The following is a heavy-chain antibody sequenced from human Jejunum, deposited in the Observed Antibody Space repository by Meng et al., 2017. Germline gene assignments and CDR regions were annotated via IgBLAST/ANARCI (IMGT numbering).Heavy chain of an antibody. V-gene: IGHV3-23*04. D-gene: IGHD3-10*01. CDR2: ILDRDGIT. Sequence: EVQLVESGGGLVQPGGSLRLSCAASGFTFSNQSMSWVRQAPGKGLEWVSVILDRDGITSYADSVKGRSTISRDNSKNTLYLQMSSLRVDDTAAYHCANRAWLESWGQGTLVTVAS. CDR1: GFTFSNQS. CDR3: ANRAWLES. J-gene: IGHJ5*01.